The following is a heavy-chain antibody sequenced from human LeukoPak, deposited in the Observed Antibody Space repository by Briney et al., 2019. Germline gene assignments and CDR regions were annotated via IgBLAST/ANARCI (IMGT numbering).Heavy chain of an antibody. CDR2: ISSSGSTI. CDR3: AKSPGYSSSWYDY. Sequence: GGSLRLSCAASGFTFSSYEMNWVRQAPGKGLEWVSYISSSGSTIYYADSVKGRFTISRDNAKNTLYLQMNSLRAEDTAVYYCAKSPGYSSSWYDYWGQGTLVTVSS. J-gene: IGHJ4*02. V-gene: IGHV3-48*03. CDR1: GFTFSSYE. D-gene: IGHD6-13*01.